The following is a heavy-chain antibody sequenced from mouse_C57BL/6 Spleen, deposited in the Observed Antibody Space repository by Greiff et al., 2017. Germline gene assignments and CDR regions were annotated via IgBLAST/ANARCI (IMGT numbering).Heavy chain of an antibody. Sequence: EVQLQQSGPELVKPGASVKISCKASGYTFTDYYMNWVKQSHGKSLEWIGDINPNNGGTSYNQKFKGKATLTVDKSSSTAYMELRSLTSEDSAVYYCAREPYGGDYWGQGTSVTVSS. CDR2: INPNNGGT. V-gene: IGHV1-26*01. CDR3: AREPYGGDY. J-gene: IGHJ4*01. CDR1: GYTFTDYY. D-gene: IGHD1-1*01.